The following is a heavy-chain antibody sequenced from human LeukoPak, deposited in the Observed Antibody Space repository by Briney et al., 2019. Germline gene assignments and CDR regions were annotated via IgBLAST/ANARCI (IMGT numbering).Heavy chain of an antibody. D-gene: IGHD3-22*01. V-gene: IGHV1-3*01. CDR3: ARAPNSYYDSSGYYSGYFDY. CDR1: GYTFTSYA. CDR2: INAGNGNT. Sequence: ASVKVSCKASGYTFTSYAMHWVRQAPGQRLEWMGWINAGNGNTKYSQEFQGRVTITRDTSASTAYMELSSLRSEDTAVYYCARAPNSYYDSSGYYSGYFDYWGQGTLVTVSS. J-gene: IGHJ4*02.